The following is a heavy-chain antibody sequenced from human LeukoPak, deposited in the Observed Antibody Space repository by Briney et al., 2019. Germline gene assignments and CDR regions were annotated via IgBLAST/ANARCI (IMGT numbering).Heavy chain of an antibody. CDR3: AKERRAAHDAFDI. J-gene: IGHJ3*02. Sequence: PGGSLRLSCAASGFTFSSYGMHWVRQAPGKGLEWVAVISYDGSNKYYADSVKGRFTISRDNSKNTLYLQMNSLRAEDTAVYYCAKERRAAHDAFDIWGQGTMVTVSS. D-gene: IGHD6-13*01. V-gene: IGHV3-30*18. CDR2: ISYDGSNK. CDR1: GFTFSSYG.